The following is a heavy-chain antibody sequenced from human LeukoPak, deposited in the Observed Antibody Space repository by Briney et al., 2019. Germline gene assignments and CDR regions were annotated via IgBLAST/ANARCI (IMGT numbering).Heavy chain of an antibody. J-gene: IGHJ4*02. CDR3: ATTYDSSRYFYFDY. CDR2: IYYSGST. Sequence: SETLSLTCTVSGGSISSYDWSWIRQPPGKGLEWIGYIYYSGSTNYNPSLKSRVTISVDTSKNQFSLKLSSVTAADTAVYYCATTYDSSRYFYFDYWGQGTLVTGSS. V-gene: IGHV4-59*01. D-gene: IGHD3-22*01. CDR1: GGSISSYD.